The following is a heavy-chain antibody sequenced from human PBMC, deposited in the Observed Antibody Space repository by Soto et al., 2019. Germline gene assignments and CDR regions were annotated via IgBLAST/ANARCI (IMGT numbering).Heavy chain of an antibody. CDR2: IIPILGIA. J-gene: IGHJ6*03. CDR1: GGTFSSYT. CDR3: ARLVAVAGPREDYHYYMDV. Sequence: SVKVSCKASGGTFSSYTISWVRQAPGQGLEWMGRIIPILGIANYAQKFQGRVTITADKSTSTAYMELSSLRSEDTAVYYCARLVAVAGPREDYHYYMDVWGKGTTVTVSS. D-gene: IGHD6-19*01. V-gene: IGHV1-69*02.